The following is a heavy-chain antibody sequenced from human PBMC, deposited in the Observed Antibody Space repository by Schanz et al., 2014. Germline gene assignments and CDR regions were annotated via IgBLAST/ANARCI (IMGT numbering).Heavy chain of an antibody. V-gene: IGHV4-61*02. CDR2: VFPNGIT. CDR3: ARDTTWRLDL. CDR1: GGSIRSGTYY. Sequence: QVQLQESGPGLVKPSQTLSLTCTVSGGSIRSGTYYWSWIRQPAGKALEWVGRVFPNGITIYNPSLKSRVPIPRDPPKNQSSLTLTSPTAADTAVYYCARDTTWRLDLWGRGTLVTVSS. D-gene: IGHD1-1*01. J-gene: IGHJ2*01.